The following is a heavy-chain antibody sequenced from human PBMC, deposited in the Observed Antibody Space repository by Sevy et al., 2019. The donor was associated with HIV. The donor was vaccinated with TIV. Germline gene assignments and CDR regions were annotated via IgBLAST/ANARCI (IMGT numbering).Heavy chain of an antibody. CDR2: IYNRGNT. Sequence: SETLSLTCIVSGASITTNYWSWIRQPAGKGLELIGRIYNRGNTDYNTDNNPSLESRVSMSIDTSKNQFFLNLSSVTVADTAVYYCARAVFSTSGTYYFDYWGQGTLVTVSS. D-gene: IGHD5-12*01. J-gene: IGHJ4*02. CDR3: ARAVFSTSGTYYFDY. CDR1: GASITTNY. V-gene: IGHV4-4*07.